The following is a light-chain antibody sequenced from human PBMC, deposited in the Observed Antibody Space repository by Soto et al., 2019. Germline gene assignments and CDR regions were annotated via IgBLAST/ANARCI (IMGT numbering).Light chain of an antibody. Sequence: EIVLTQSPGTLSLSPGERGTLSCRASQSVSSNYLAWYQQKPGQAPRLLIYGVSTRATGVPDRFSGSGSGTDFTLTISRLEPEDFAVYHCQQYGSLSWTFGQGTKV. V-gene: IGKV3-20*01. CDR2: GVS. J-gene: IGKJ1*01. CDR1: QSVSSNY. CDR3: QQYGSLSWT.